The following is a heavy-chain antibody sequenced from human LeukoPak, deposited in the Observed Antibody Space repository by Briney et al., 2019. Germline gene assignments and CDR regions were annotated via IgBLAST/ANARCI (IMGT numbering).Heavy chain of an antibody. Sequence: QPGGSLRLSCAASGFTFSSYAMSWVRQARGKWLEWVSSVSGSGGYTYYAGSVKGRFTISRDNSKNTLYLQMNSLRAEDTAIYYCAKDRPNYYDSSGHYYRRDGDYWGQGTLVTVSS. V-gene: IGHV3-23*01. CDR3: AKDRPNYYDSSGHYYRRDGDY. CDR1: GFTFSSYA. CDR2: VSGSGGYT. J-gene: IGHJ4*02. D-gene: IGHD3-22*01.